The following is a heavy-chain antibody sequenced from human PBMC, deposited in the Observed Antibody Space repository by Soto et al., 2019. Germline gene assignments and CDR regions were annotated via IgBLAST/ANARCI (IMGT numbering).Heavy chain of an antibody. V-gene: IGHV4-31*03. CDR1: GGSISSGGYY. J-gene: IGHJ3*02. CDR2: IYYSRST. Sequence: PSETLSLTCTVSGGSISSGGYYWSWIRQHPGKGLEWIGYIYYSRSTYYNPSLKSRVTISVDTSKNQFSLKLSSVTAADTAVYYCATFITMIVNPEDAFDIWGQGTMVTVSS. CDR3: ATFITMIVNPEDAFDI. D-gene: IGHD3-22*01.